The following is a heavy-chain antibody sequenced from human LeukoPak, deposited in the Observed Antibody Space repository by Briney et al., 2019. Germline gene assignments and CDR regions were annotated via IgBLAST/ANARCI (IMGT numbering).Heavy chain of an antibody. V-gene: IGHV4-4*07. CDR2: VYTSGST. D-gene: IGHD2-21*01. CDR3: ARGIPSSLPTAFDI. Sequence: SETLSLTCTVPGGSISSYYWSWIRQPAGKGLEWIGRVYTSGSTNYNPSLKSRVTMSVDTSKNQFSLKLSSVTAADTAVYYYARGIPSSLPTAFDIWGQGTMVTVSS. CDR1: GGSISSYY. J-gene: IGHJ3*02.